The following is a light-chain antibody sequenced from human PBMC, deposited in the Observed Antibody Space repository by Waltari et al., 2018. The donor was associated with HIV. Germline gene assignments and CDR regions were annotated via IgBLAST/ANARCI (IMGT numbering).Light chain of an antibody. CDR3: SSYTSSSTYV. J-gene: IGLJ1*01. CDR2: DVI. CDR1: SSDVGSTKY. V-gene: IGLV2-14*03. Sequence: QSALTQPASVSGSPGQSITISCTGTSSDVGSTKYVSWHHQDPGEAPKLIIHDVIDRPSGISNRFSGSKSGNMASLTISGLQTEDEADYYCSSYTSSSTYVFGTGTRVTVL.